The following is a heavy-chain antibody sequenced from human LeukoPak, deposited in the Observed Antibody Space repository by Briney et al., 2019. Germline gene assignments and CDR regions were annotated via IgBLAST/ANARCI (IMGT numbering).Heavy chain of an antibody. CDR1: GYTFTSYD. CDR2: INPNSGGT. V-gene: IGHV1-2*06. J-gene: IGHJ3*02. Sequence: ASVKVSCKASGYTFTSYDINWVRQAPGQGLEWMGRINPNSGGTNYAQKFQGRVTITADKSTSTAYMELSSLRSEDTAVYYCARPLGYCSSTSCYKRDDAFDIWGQGTMVTVSS. CDR3: ARPLGYCSSTSCYKRDDAFDI. D-gene: IGHD2-2*02.